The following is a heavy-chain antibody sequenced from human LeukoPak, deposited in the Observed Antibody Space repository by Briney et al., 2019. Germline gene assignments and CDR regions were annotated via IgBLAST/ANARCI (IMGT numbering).Heavy chain of an antibody. CDR1: GYTFTSYA. CDR3: ARTYYDYVWGSYRYTGYFDY. J-gene: IGHJ4*02. V-gene: IGHV1-3*01. CDR2: INAGNGNT. Sequence: GASVKVPCKASGYTFTSYAMHWVRQAPGQRLEWMGWINAGNGNTKYSQKFQGRVTITRDTSASTAYMELSSLRSEDTAVYYCARTYYDYVWGSYRYTGYFDYWGQGTLVTVSS. D-gene: IGHD3-16*02.